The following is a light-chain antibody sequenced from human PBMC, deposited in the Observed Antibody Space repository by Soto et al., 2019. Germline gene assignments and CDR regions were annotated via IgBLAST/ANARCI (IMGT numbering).Light chain of an antibody. CDR3: QQDNNWPRA. J-gene: IGKJ4*01. CDR1: QSVGST. V-gene: IGKV3-15*01. Sequence: PLSVSPGEGATLSCRASQSVGSTLAWYQQKPGQAPRLLIYAASTRATGIPARFSGTGSGTEFTLTISSLQSEDFAVYYCQQDNNWPRAFGGGTKVDIK. CDR2: AAS.